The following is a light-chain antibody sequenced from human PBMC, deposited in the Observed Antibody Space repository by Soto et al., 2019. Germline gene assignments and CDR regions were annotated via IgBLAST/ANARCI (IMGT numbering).Light chain of an antibody. CDR1: QSVSNRY. V-gene: IGKV3-15*01. J-gene: IGKJ2*01. Sequence: EIVLTQSSGTLSLSPGEGATLSCGANQSVSNRYLAWYQQKPGQAPRLLIYGASTRATAIPARFSGSGSGTEFNLTINTPQPEDFAVYYCQQYYQWPSYTFGQGTK. CDR2: GAS. CDR3: QQYYQWPSYT.